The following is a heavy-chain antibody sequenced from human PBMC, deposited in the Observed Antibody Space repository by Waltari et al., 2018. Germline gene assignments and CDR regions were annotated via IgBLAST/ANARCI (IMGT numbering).Heavy chain of an antibody. CDR1: GGSITTNRHY. J-gene: IGHJ3*01. D-gene: IGHD3-16*01. CDR3: ATYVGASIGTAAFDV. CDR2: ISYSGAT. V-gene: IGHV4-39*01. Sequence: QLHLQESGPGLVQPSETLSLTCSVSGGSITTNRHYWGWIRQPPGKGLEWTATISYSGATCTSPSLKSRLTISVDTFKNQFSLKLSSVTAADTAVYYCATYVGASIGTAAFDVWGQGTMVTVSS.